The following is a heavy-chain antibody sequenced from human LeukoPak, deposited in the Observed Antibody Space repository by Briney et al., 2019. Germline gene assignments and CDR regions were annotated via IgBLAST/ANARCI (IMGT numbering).Heavy chain of an antibody. J-gene: IGHJ6*03. D-gene: IGHD3-16*01. Sequence: GGSLRLSCAASGFTVSSNYRSWVRQAPGKGLEWVSVIYGGGSTYYADSGKGRFTIARDNSKNTLYLQMNSLRAEDTAVYYCAQGGAYYYYMDVWGKGTTVTVSS. CDR1: GFTVSSNY. CDR2: IYGGGST. V-gene: IGHV3-66*01. CDR3: AQGGAYYYYMDV.